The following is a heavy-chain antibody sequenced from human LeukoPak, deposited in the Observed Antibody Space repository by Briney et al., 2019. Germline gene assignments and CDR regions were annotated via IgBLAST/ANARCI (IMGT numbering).Heavy chain of an antibody. D-gene: IGHD3-22*01. V-gene: IGHV3-21*01. CDR3: ARGYYDSSGPFWYAFDI. J-gene: IGHJ3*02. Sequence: GGSLRLSCAASGFTFSSYSMNWVRQAPGKGLEWVSSISSSSTYISYADSVKGRFTISRDNVKNSLFLQMNSLRAEDTAVYYYARGYYDSSGPFWYAFDIWGQGTMVTVSS. CDR1: GFTFSSYS. CDR2: ISSSSTYI.